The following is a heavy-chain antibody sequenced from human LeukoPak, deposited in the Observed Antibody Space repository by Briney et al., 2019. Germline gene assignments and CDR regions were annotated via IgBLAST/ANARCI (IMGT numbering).Heavy chain of an antibody. J-gene: IGHJ4*02. Sequence: GGSLRLSCAAYGFTFSSYWMSWVRQAPGKGLEWVANINQDGSEKYYVDSVKGRFTISRDNAKNSLYLQMNSLRAEDTAVYYCARDGGPLDYWGQGTLVTVSS. CDR3: ARDGGPLDY. D-gene: IGHD2-15*01. CDR1: GFTFSSYW. V-gene: IGHV3-7*01. CDR2: INQDGSEK.